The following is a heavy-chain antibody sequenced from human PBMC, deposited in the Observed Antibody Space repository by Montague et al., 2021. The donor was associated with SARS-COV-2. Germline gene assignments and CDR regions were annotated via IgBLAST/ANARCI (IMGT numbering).Heavy chain of an antibody. V-gene: IGHV2-70*04. Sequence: PALVKPTQTLTLTCTLSGFSLSTSGMRASWIRQPPGKALEWLARSDWDDDKFYSTSLKTRLTISKDTSKNQVVLTMTNMDPVDTATYYCARSYYDILTNYYYGFYIWGQGTMGTVSS. CDR1: GFSLSTSGMR. CDR2: SDWDDDK. D-gene: IGHD3-9*01. J-gene: IGHJ3*02. CDR3: ARSYYDILTNYYYGFYI.